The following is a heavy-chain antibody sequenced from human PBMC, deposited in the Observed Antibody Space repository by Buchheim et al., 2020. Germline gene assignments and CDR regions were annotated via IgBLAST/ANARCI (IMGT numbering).Heavy chain of an antibody. CDR2: VNSDGSGT. J-gene: IGHJ4*02. D-gene: IGHD5-12*01. CDR1: GFTFSRYW. V-gene: IGHV3-74*01. Sequence: EVQLVESGGGLVQPGGSLRLSCAASGFTFSRYWMHWVRQAPGKGLMWVSRVNSDGSGTGYADSVKGRFTISRDNAKNTLYLQMNSLRAEDTAVYYCVKDLPNSGSAYDYWGQGSL. CDR3: VKDLPNSGSAYDY.